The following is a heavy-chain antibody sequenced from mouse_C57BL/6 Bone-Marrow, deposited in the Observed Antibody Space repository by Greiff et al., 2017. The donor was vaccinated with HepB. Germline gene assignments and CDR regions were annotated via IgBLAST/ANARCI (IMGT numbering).Heavy chain of an antibody. Sequence: QVQLKQPGAELVKPGASVKMSCKASGYTFTSYWITWVKQRPGQGLEWIGDIYPGSGSTNYNEKFKSKATLTVDTSSSTAYMQLSSLTSEDSAVYYCARERGYYYGSGKNYYAMDDWGQGTSVTGSS. V-gene: IGHV1-55*01. J-gene: IGHJ4*01. CDR3: ARERGYYYGSGKNYYAMDD. CDR1: GYTFTSYW. CDR2: IYPGSGST. D-gene: IGHD1-1*01.